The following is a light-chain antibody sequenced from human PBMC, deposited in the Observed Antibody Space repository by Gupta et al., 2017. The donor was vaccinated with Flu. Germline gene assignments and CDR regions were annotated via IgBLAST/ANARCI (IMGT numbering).Light chain of an antibody. Sequence: QSVLTQPPSVSAAPGQKVTISCSGSSSNIGNNYVSWYQPLPGTAPKLLIYDNNKRPSGIPDRFSSSKSGTSATLCITGLQTGDEAEYYCGTWDSSLSAGMFGGGTKLTVL. J-gene: IGLJ3*02. CDR2: DNN. V-gene: IGLV1-51*01. CDR1: SSNIGNNY. CDR3: GTWDSSLSAGM.